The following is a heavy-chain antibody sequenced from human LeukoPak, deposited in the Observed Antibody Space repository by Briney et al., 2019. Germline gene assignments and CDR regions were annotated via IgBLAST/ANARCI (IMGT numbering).Heavy chain of an antibody. CDR1: GYSFTSYW. J-gene: IGHJ4*02. CDR3: ASQVDTAMGPIGY. D-gene: IGHD5-18*01. V-gene: IGHV5-51*01. CDR2: IYPGDSDT. Sequence: GESLKISCKGSGYSFTSYWIGWVRQMPGKGLEWMGIIYPGDSDTRYSPSFQGQVTNSADKSISTAYLQWSSLRASDTAMYYCASQVDTAMGPIGYWGQGTLVTVSS.